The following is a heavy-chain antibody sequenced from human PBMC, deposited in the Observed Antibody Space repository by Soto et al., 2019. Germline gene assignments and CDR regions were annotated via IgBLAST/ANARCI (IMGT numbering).Heavy chain of an antibody. J-gene: IGHJ6*02. D-gene: IGHD1-1*01. Sequence: SETLSLTCTVSGGSISSGGYYWSWIRQHPGKGLEWIGYIYYSGSTYYNPSLKSRVTISVDTSKNQFSLKLSSVTAADTAVYYCARAGAGNWNYHYYYGMDVWGQGTPVTVSS. CDR2: IYYSGST. V-gene: IGHV4-31*03. CDR3: ARAGAGNWNYHYYYGMDV. CDR1: GGSISSGGYY.